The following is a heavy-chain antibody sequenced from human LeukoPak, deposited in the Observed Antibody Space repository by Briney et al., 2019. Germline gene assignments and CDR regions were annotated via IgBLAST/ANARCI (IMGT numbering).Heavy chain of an antibody. V-gene: IGHV5-51*01. CDR1: GYSFTSYW. CDR3: AISGYYYGSGKGSDWFDP. D-gene: IGHD3-10*01. CDR2: IYPGDSDT. Sequence: GESLKISWKGSGYSFTSYWIGWVRQMPGKGVEGMGIIYPGDSDTRYSPSFQGQVTISADKSISTAYLQWSSLKASDTAMYYCAISGYYYGSGKGSDWFDPWGQGTLVTVSS. J-gene: IGHJ5*02.